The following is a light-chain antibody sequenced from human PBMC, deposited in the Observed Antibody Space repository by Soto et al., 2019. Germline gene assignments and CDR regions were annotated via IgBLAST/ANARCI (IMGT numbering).Light chain of an antibody. J-gene: IGKJ1*01. V-gene: IGKV3-20*01. CDR3: QQYGSSRWT. Sequence: ESVMTQSPGTLSLTPGERATLSCRASQSVSSIYLAWYQQKPGQAPRLLIYGASSRATGIPDRFSGSGSGTDFTLTTSRLEPEDFAVYYCQQYGSSRWTFGQGTKVDIK. CDR2: GAS. CDR1: QSVSSIY.